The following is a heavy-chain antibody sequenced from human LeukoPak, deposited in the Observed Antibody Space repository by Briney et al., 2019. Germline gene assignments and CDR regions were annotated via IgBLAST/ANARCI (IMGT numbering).Heavy chain of an antibody. D-gene: IGHD6-6*01. CDR2: TYYRSKWNT. CDR3: PRQRSTSTYYFGLDV. Sequence: SQTLSLTCAISGDTVSSNTAAWNWIRQSPSRGLEWLGRTYYRSKWNTDYAASVQNRITINPDTSTNQFSLQLKSATPEDTAVCYCPRQRSTSTYYFGLDVWGQGTTVTVSS. V-gene: IGHV6-1*01. J-gene: IGHJ6*02. CDR1: GDTVSSNTAA.